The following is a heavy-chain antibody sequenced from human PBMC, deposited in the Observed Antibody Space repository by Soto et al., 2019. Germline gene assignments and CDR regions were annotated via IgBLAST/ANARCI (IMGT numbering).Heavy chain of an antibody. Sequence: SGPTLVNPTQTLTLTCTFSGFSLSTSGMCVSWIRQPPGKALEWLARIDWDDDKYYSTSLKTRLTISKDTSKNQVVLTMTNMDPVDTATYYCARIVWGSVPAASSYYYYYMDVWGKGTTVTVSS. D-gene: IGHD2-2*01. CDR1: GFSLSTSGMC. V-gene: IGHV2-70*11. CDR3: ARIVWGSVPAASSYYYYYMDV. J-gene: IGHJ6*03. CDR2: IDWDDDK.